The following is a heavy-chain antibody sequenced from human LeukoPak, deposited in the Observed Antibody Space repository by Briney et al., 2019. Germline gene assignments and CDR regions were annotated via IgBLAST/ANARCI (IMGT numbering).Heavy chain of an antibody. CDR3: ARDSVTYYYDSSGYYRYYYYGMDV. D-gene: IGHD3-22*01. V-gene: IGHV1-18*01. J-gene: IGHJ6*02. CDR1: GYTFTSYG. Sequence: ASVKVSFKASGYTFTSYGISWVRPAPGQGLEWMGWISAYNGNKNYAQKLQGRLTMTTDTSTSTPYMELRSLRSDDTAVYYCARDSVTYYYDSSGYYRYYYYGMDVWGQGTTVTVSS. CDR2: ISAYNGNK.